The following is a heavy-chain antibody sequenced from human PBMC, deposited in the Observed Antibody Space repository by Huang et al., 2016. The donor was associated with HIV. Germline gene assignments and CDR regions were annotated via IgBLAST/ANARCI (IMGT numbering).Heavy chain of an antibody. CDR3: AKKGGLTGFQPLDY. CDR1: EFTWSSYG. Sequence: EVQLLESGGGLVQPGGSLRLSCTASEFTWSSYGMSGGRQEQGKWLEWVSTIVGSSGNTYYADSVKGRFTISRDKSKNTLYLQMNSLRAEDTAVYFCAKKGGLTGFQPLDYWGQGTQVTVSS. V-gene: IGHV3-23*01. J-gene: IGHJ4*02. CDR2: IVGSSGNT. D-gene: IGHD2-8*02.